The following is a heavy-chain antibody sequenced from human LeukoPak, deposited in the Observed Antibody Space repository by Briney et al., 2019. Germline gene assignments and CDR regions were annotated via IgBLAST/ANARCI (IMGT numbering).Heavy chain of an antibody. CDR1: GYTFTGYY. V-gene: IGHV1-2*02. J-gene: IGHJ4*02. D-gene: IGHD3-10*01. CDR2: INLNSGGT. CDR3: ARDRGGPPSDY. Sequence: GASVNVSCKASGYTFTGYYMHWVRQAPGQGLEWMGWINLNSGGTNYAQKFQGRVTMTRDTSISTAYMDLSRLRSDDTAVYSCARDRGGPPSDYWGQGTLVTVSS.